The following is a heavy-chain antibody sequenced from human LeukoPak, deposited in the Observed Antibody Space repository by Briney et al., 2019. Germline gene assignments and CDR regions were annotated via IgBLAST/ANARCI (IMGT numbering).Heavy chain of an antibody. V-gene: IGHV1-46*01. J-gene: IGHJ4*02. CDR1: GYTFTSYY. CDR2: INPSGGST. D-gene: IGHD6-19*01. CDR3: ARDLGQWLETYYFDY. Sequence: ASVKVSCKASGYTFTSYYMHWVRQAPGQGLEWMGIINPSGGSTSYAQKFQGRVTMTRDTPTSTVYMELSSLRSEDTAVYYCARDLGQWLETYYFDYWGQGTLVTVSS.